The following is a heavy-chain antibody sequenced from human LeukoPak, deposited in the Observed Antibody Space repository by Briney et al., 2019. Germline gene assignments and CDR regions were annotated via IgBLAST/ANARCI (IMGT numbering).Heavy chain of an antibody. V-gene: IGHV1-8*01. CDR1: GYTFTSYD. Sequence: GASVKVSCKASGYTFTSYDINWVRQATGQGLEWMGWMNPNSGNTGYAQKFQGRVTMTRNTSVSTAYMELSSLRSEDTAVYYCARALDYDILTGYGYWGQGTLVTVSS. D-gene: IGHD3-9*01. CDR3: ARALDYDILTGYGY. J-gene: IGHJ4*02. CDR2: MNPNSGNT.